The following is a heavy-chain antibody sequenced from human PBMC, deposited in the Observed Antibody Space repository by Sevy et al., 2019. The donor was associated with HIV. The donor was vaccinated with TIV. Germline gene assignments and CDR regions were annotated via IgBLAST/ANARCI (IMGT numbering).Heavy chain of an antibody. CDR1: GYIFTELS. J-gene: IGHJ4*02. CDR3: ATDSVLLKGRYYDSSGYYLHY. V-gene: IGHV1-24*01. CDR2: FDPEDGKT. Sequence: ASVKVSCKVSGYIFTELSMHWVRQAPGKGLEWMGGFDPEDGKTIYAQKFQGRVTMTEDTSTDTAYMELSSLRSENTAVYYCATDSVLLKGRYYDSSGYYLHYWGQGTLVTVSS. D-gene: IGHD3-22*01.